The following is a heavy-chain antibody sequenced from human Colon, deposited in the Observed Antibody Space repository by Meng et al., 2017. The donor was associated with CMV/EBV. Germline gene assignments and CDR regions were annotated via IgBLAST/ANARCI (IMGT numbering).Heavy chain of an antibody. V-gene: IGHV3-15*01. Sequence: FPNAYLSWDRHAPVKGLEWVGRIKSITDGGTADYAAPLIGRFPISRDDSKNTLYLQMNSLKTEDTAIYYCTSVPIGGYTGYDSIFFDYWGQGTLVTVSS. CDR3: TSVPIGGYTGYDSIFFDY. J-gene: IGHJ4*02. CDR2: IKSITDGGTA. D-gene: IGHD5-12*01. CDR1: FPNAY.